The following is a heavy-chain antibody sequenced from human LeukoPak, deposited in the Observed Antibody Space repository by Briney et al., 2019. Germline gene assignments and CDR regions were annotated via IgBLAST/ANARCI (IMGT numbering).Heavy chain of an antibody. D-gene: IGHD2/OR15-2a*01. CDR2: ISSGSSYI. CDR3: ARDPSIGKTFYYFDL. Sequence: GGSLRLSCVASGFSFRISSMSWVRQAPGKGLEWVSSISSGSSYIYYADSVKGRFTISRDNAKNSLYLQMKSLRAEDTAVYYCARDPSIGKTFYYFDLWGQGSLVSVSS. V-gene: IGHV3-21*01. J-gene: IGHJ4*02. CDR1: GFSFRISS.